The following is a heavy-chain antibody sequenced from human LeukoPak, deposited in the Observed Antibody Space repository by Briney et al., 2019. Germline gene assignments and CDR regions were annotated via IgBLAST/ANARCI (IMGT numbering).Heavy chain of an antibody. CDR3: ARAISDYDASDI. Sequence: GGTLRLSCAASGFTFSSYSMNWVRQAPGKGLEWVSSISSNNFIYYADSVKGRFTISRDNAKNSLYLQMNSLRAEDTAVYYCARAISDYDASDIWGQGTMVTVSS. CDR2: ISSNNFI. CDR1: GFTFSSYS. J-gene: IGHJ3*02. D-gene: IGHD4-17*01. V-gene: IGHV3-21*01.